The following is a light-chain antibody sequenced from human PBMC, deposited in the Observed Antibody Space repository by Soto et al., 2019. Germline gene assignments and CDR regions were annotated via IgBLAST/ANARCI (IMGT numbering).Light chain of an antibody. CDR1: QSISSW. Sequence: DIQMTQSPATLSASVGDRVTITCRASQSISSWLAWYQQKPGKVPKLLIDDASSLESGVPSRFSGSGSGTYVSLTISSLQPDDFASYYCQQFNTYPLTFGQGTKVEIK. V-gene: IGKV1-5*01. J-gene: IGKJ1*01. CDR2: DAS. CDR3: QQFNTYPLT.